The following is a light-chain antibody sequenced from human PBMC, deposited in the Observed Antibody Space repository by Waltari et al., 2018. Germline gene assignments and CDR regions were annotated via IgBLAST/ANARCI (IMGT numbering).Light chain of an antibody. V-gene: IGLV2-14*01. CDR1: DVDVCAYVV. CDR2: EVS. Sequence: QSALPPPASVSGSPAQSSTMSCSGTDVDVCAYVVLSWYQQHPGKAPHLISYEVSNRPSGISNRFSGSKSGNTASLTISGLQAEDEADYYCSSYTTSSAPGVFGTGTRVTVL. CDR3: SSYTTSSAPGV. J-gene: IGLJ1*01.